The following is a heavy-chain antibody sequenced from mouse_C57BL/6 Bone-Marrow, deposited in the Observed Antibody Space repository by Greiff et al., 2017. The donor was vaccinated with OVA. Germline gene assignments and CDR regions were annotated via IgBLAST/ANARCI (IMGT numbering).Heavy chain of an antibody. D-gene: IGHD1-1*01. V-gene: IGHV1-19*01. Sequence: VQLQQSGPVLVKPGASVKMSCKASGYTFTDYYMNWVKQSHGKSLEWIGVINPYNGGTSYNQKFKGKATLTVDNSSSTAYMELNSLTSEDSAVYYCARDPYYGSSSYWYFDVWGTGTTVTVSS. CDR3: ARDPYYGSSSYWYFDV. CDR2: INPYNGGT. J-gene: IGHJ1*03. CDR1: GYTFTDYY.